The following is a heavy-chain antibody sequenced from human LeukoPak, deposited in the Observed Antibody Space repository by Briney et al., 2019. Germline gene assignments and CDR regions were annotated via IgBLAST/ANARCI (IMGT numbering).Heavy chain of an antibody. V-gene: IGHV3-7*03. CDR2: IKYDGNEE. CDR3: AKGDSYGYTAPIDY. J-gene: IGHJ4*02. Sequence: GGSLRLSCAASGFPFSDYWMSWMRQAPGKGLEWVANIKYDGNEEYYVDSVKGRFTISRDNAKNSLYLQMNSLRAEDTALYYCAKGDSYGYTAPIDYWGQGTLVTVSS. CDR1: GFPFSDYW. D-gene: IGHD5-18*01.